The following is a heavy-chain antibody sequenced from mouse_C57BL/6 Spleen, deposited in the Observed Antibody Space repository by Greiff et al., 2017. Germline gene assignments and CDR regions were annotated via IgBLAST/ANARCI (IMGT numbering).Heavy chain of an antibody. CDR2: IYPGSGNT. CDR1: GYTFTDYY. CDR3: AREGGYGNLFAY. D-gene: IGHD2-1*01. J-gene: IGHJ3*01. Sequence: VKLVESGAELVRPGASVKLSCKASGYTFTDYYINWVKQRPGQGLEWIARIYPGSGNTYYNEKFKGKATLTAEKSSSTAYMQLSSLTSEDSAVYFCAREGGYGNLFAYWGQGTLVTVSA. V-gene: IGHV1-76*01.